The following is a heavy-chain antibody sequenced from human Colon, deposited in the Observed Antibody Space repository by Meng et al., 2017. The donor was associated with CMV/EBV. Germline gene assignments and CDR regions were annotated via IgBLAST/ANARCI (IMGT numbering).Heavy chain of an antibody. J-gene: IGHJ4*02. CDR1: GVTFSEYL. Sequence: SGAARRKPARSEMDSCKTTGVTFSEYLIHGWRLAPGQGLEWMGWVNSNSGATGYAQKFQGRFTMTSDTSITTVYMELSSLRSDDTAVYYCARDPCGSRVPFDYWGQGSLVTVSS. D-gene: IGHD1-26*01. V-gene: IGHV1-2*02. CDR3: ARDPCGSRVPFDY. CDR2: VNSNSGAT.